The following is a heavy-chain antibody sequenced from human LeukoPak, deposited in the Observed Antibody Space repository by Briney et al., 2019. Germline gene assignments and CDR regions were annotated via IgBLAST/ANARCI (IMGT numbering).Heavy chain of an antibody. J-gene: IGHJ3*02. CDR1: GYSFTTYW. D-gene: IGHD7-27*01. Sequence: GESLQISCQGSGYSFTTYWIGWVRQMPGKGLVWMGIIYPGDSDTRYSPSFQGQVTISADKSISTAYLQWSSLKASDTAIYYCARQWGSGAFDIWGQGTRVTVSS. V-gene: IGHV5-51*01. CDR2: IYPGDSDT. CDR3: ARQWGSGAFDI.